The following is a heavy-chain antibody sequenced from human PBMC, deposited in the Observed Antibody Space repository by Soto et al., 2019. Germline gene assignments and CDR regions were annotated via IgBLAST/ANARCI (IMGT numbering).Heavy chain of an antibody. CDR2: IRSKANSYAT. Sequence: VGSLRLSCAASGFTFSGSAMHWFRQACGKGLEWVGRIRSKANSYATAYAASVKGRFTISRDDSKNTAYLQMNSLKTEDTAVYYCTRNYDSGSLDIWGQGTMVTVS. CDR1: GFTFSGSA. J-gene: IGHJ3*02. V-gene: IGHV3-73*01. CDR3: TRNYDSGSLDI. D-gene: IGHD3-22*01.